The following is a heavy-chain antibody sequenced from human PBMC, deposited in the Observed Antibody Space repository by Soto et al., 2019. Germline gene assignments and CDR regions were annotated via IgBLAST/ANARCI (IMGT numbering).Heavy chain of an antibody. CDR1: GGSISSSSYY. Sequence: QLQLQESGPGLVKPSETLSLTCTVSGGSISSSSYYCGWIRQPPVKGLELIWSIYYSGSTYDNPSLKIRVTIAVDTSKNQFPLQLSPVTAEDTAVYYCARTGGPYCGGDCSQPPDYWGQGTLVTVSS. V-gene: IGHV4-39*01. D-gene: IGHD2-21*02. CDR3: ARTGGPYCGGDCSQPPDY. J-gene: IGHJ4*02. CDR2: IYYSGST.